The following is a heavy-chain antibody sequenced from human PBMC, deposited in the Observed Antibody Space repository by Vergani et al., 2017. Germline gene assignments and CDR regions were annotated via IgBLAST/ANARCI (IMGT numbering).Heavy chain of an antibody. D-gene: IGHD4-11*01. CDR2: INKNGSGT. CDR1: GFSFSNYW. CDR3: ARVANSNYELYYFDY. J-gene: IGHJ4*02. Sequence: EVQLVESGGGLVQPGGSLRLSCVASGFSFSNYWMHWVRQAPGKGLVWVSRINKNGSGTNYADSVKGRFTISRDNSKNTLYLQMNSLRAEDTAVYYCARVANSNYELYYFDYWGQGTLVTVSS. V-gene: IGHV3-74*01.